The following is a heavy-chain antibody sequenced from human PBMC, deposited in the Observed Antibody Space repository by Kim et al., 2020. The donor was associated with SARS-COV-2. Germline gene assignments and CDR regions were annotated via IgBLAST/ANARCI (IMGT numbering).Heavy chain of an antibody. CDR1: GFTVTRTY. CDR3: ARGKWMLDY. D-gene: IGHD2-2*03. V-gene: IGHV3-66*01. J-gene: IGHJ4*02. CDR2: IDTAGTT. Sequence: GGSLRLSCAASGFTVTRTYMTWVRQAPGKGLEWVSLIDTAGTTSYTDSVKGRFTISRDHSKNMLSLEMNSLRAEDTAVYYCARGKWMLDYWGQGTLVTVSS.